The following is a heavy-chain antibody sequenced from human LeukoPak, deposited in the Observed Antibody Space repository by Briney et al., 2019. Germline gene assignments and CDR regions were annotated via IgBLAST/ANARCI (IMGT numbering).Heavy chain of an antibody. V-gene: IGHV3-53*01. CDR1: GFTVSNNY. CDR2: IYSGGST. Sequence: GGSLRLSCAASGFTVSNNYMSWVRQAPGKGLEWVSVIYSGGSTYYADSVKGRFTISRDNSKNTLYLQMNSLRAEDTAVYYCARATIFGVVRGDYWGQGTLVTVSS. J-gene: IGHJ4*02. D-gene: IGHD3-3*01. CDR3: ARATIFGVVRGDY.